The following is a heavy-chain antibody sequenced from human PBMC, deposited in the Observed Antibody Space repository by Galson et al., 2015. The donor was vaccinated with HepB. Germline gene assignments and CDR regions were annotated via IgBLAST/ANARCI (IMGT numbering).Heavy chain of an antibody. J-gene: IGHJ4*02. Sequence: ETLSLTCTVSGDSISGYFWGWFRQPPGEGLEWIGYIHYSGSTNYNPSLESRVTISVDTSRNQFSLRLNSVTAADTAVYYCARYSGTSLPHWGQGTLVTVSS. D-gene: IGHD1-26*01. CDR1: GDSISGYF. CDR2: IHYSGST. V-gene: IGHV4-59*01. CDR3: ARYSGTSLPH.